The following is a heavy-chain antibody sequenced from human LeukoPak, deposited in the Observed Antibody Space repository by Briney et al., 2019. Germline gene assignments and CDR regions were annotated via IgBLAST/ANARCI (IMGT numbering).Heavy chain of an antibody. Sequence: PSETLSLTCTVSGCSIRNYYMIWIRQPPGKGLEWIGYSYYSGSTTYKPSLKSRVTISVDKSKNQFSLKLSSMNAADTAVYYCARADYYYDSSGYYHDAFDIWGQGTMVTVSS. J-gene: IGHJ3*02. V-gene: IGHV4-59*01. CDR2: SYYSGST. CDR3: ARADYYYDSSGYYHDAFDI. CDR1: GCSIRNYY. D-gene: IGHD3-22*01.